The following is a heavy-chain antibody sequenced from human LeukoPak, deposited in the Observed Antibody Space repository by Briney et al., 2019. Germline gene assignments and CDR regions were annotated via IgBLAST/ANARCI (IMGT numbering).Heavy chain of an antibody. CDR1: GYTFTSYG. D-gene: IGHD2-2*01. CDR3: ARDAGVVVPTARVPLNP. Sequence: VASVKVSCKASGYTFTSYGISWVRQPPGQGLEWMGWISTYNGNTNYAQKLQDRVTMTTDTSTSIVYMELRSLRSDDTAVYYCARDAGVVVPTARVPLNPWGQGTLVTVSS. CDR2: ISTYNGNT. V-gene: IGHV1-18*01. J-gene: IGHJ5*02.